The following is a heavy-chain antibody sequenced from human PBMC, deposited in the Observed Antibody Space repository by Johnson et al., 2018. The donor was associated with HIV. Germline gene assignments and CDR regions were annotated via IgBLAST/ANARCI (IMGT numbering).Heavy chain of an antibody. J-gene: IGHJ3*02. CDR2: ISYDGSNK. Sequence: QEQLVESGGGAVQPGRSLRLSCAASGFTFSSYGMHWVRQAPGKGLEWVAVISYDGSNKYYADSVKGRFPISTDNSKKTLYVQMNSLRVEDTAVYYCAKSTQANILRESGPYGAFDIWGQGTMVTVSS. CDR1: GFTFSSYG. D-gene: IGHD2-2*01. V-gene: IGHV3-30*18. CDR3: AKSTQANILRESGPYGAFDI.